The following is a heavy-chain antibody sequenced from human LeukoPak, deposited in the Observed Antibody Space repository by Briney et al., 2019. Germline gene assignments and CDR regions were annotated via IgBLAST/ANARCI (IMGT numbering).Heavy chain of an antibody. CDR1: GFTFDDYA. D-gene: IGHD6-19*01. Sequence: GGSLRLSCAASGFTFDDYAMHWVRHAPGKGLEWVSLISGDGGSTYYADSVKGRFTISRDNSKNCLYLQMNSLRTEDTALYYCAKDSYSSGEDYYYYYYGMDVWGQGTTVTVSS. J-gene: IGHJ6*02. V-gene: IGHV3-43*02. CDR2: ISGDGGST. CDR3: AKDSYSSGEDYYYYYYGMDV.